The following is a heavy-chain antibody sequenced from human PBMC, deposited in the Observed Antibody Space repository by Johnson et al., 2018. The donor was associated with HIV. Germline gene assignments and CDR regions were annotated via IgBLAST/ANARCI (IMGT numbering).Heavy chain of an antibody. CDR3: ARVAADRSGYYRDAFDL. CDR1: GFTFSTYD. D-gene: IGHD3-3*01. CDR2: IGAAGDT. J-gene: IGHJ3*01. Sequence: VKLVESGGGLVQPGESLRLSCAASGFTFSTYDMHWVRQTTGKGLEWVSAIGAAGDTYYADSVKGRFTISRENAKNSLYLQMNTLRAGDTAMYYCARVAADRSGYYRDAFDLWGQGTLVTVSS. V-gene: IGHV3-13*01.